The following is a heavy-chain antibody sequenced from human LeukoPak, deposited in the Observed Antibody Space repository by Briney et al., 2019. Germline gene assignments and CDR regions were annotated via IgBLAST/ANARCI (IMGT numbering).Heavy chain of an antibody. J-gene: IGHJ4*02. D-gene: IGHD6-19*01. CDR2: IKQDGSEK. CDR3: AREGAVAGYFDY. CDR1: GFIFSNYG. V-gene: IGHV3-7*01. Sequence: PGGSLRLSCAASGFIFSNYGIHWVRQAPGKGLEWVANIKQDGSEKYYVDSVKGRFTISRDNAKNSLYLQMNSLRAEDTAVCYCAREGAVAGYFDYWGQGTLVTVSS.